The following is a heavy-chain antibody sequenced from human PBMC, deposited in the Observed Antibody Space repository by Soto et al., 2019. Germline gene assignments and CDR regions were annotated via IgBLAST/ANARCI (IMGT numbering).Heavy chain of an antibody. J-gene: IGHJ6*02. D-gene: IGHD6-13*01. CDR2: INWNGGST. V-gene: IGHV3-20*04. CDR1: GFTFDDYG. CDR3: ARDLGSASAAAGPTYWYYGMDV. Sequence: EVQLVESGGGVVRPGGSLRLSCAASGFTFDDYGMSWVRQAPGKGLEWVSGINWNGGSTGYADSVKGRFTISRDNAKTXXYXQXXSLRAEDTALYYCARDLGSASAAAGPTYWYYGMDVWGQGTTVTVSS.